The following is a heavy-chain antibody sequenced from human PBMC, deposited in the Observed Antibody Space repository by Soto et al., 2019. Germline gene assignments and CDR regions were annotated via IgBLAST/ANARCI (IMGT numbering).Heavy chain of an antibody. V-gene: IGHV4-30-2*01. CDR3: ARALIVVVPAATFDP. CDR1: GGSISSGGYS. CDR2: IYHSGST. J-gene: IGHJ5*02. Sequence: SETLSLTCAVSGGSISSGGYSWSWIRQPPGKGLEWIGYIYHSGSTYYNPSPKSRVTISVDRSKNQFSLKLSSVTAADTAVYYCARALIVVVPAATFDPWGQGTLVTVSS. D-gene: IGHD2-2*01.